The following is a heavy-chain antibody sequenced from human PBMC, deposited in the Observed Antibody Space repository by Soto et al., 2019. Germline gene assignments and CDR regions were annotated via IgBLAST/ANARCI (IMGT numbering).Heavy chain of an antibody. J-gene: IGHJ4*02. CDR2: INRILSMS. D-gene: IGHD3-10*01. Sequence: QVQLVQSGAEVKKPGSSVKVSCKASGDTFSFYTINWVRQAPGLGLEWVGRINRILSMSNYAQKFQGRVTMTADKSTSTAYMELRSLRSEDTAMYYCATSYGSGYRAFDYWGQGALVTVSS. CDR1: GDTFSFYT. CDR3: ATSYGSGYRAFDY. V-gene: IGHV1-69*02.